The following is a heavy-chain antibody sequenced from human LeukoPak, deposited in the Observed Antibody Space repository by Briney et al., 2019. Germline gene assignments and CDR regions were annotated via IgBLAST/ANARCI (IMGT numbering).Heavy chain of an antibody. D-gene: IGHD3-16*02. CDR1: GFTFSSYW. CDR3: ARVYDYVWGSYRYYFDY. CDR2: IKQDGSEK. Sequence: GGSLRLSCAASGFTFSSYWMSWVRQAPGKGLEWVANIKQDGSEKYYVDSVKGRFTISRDNAKNSLYLQMNSLRAEDTAVYYCARVYDYVWGSYRYYFDYWGQGTLVTVSS. V-gene: IGHV3-7*01. J-gene: IGHJ4*02.